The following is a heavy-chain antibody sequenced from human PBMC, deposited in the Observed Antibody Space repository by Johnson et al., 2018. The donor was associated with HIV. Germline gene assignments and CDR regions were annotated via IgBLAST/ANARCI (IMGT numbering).Heavy chain of an antibody. CDR2: ISSSGGTK. CDR3: ARDGGRGDFDI. V-gene: IGHV3-48*04. Sequence: VQLVESGGGVVRPGGSLRLSCEVSGFTFDEYGMSWVRQAPGKGLDWVSYISSSGGTKYYADSVKGRFTISRDNAKKSLYLQMNSLRVDDTAVYYCARDGGRGDFDIWGHGTRVSVSS. CDR1: GFTFDEYG. D-gene: IGHD3-16*01. J-gene: IGHJ3*02.